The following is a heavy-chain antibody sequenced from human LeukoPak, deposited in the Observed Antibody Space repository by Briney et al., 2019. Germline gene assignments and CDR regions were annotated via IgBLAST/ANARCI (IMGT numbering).Heavy chain of an antibody. V-gene: IGHV1-8*01. CDR1: GYTFTSYD. Sequence: WASVKVSCKASGYTFTSYDINWVRQATGQGLEWMGWMNPNSGNTGYAQKFQGRVTMARNTSISTAYMELSSLRSEDTAVYYCATDLSRWSGAFDIWGQGTMVTVSS. CDR2: MNPNSGNT. J-gene: IGHJ3*02. D-gene: IGHD3-10*01. CDR3: ATDLSRWSGAFDI.